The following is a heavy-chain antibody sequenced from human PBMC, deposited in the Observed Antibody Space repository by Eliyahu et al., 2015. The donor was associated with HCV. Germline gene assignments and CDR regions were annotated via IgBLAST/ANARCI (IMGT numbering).Heavy chain of an antibody. CDR1: GFPFSTYA. J-gene: IGHJ4*02. CDR2: ISYDGSND. CDR3: ARTQYCDRITCRKGIDC. D-gene: IGHD2/OR15-2a*01. Sequence: QVQLVESGGGVVQPGGSLRLSCAASGFPFSTYAMHWVRQAPGKGLDWVAGISYDGSNDYYAGSVKGRFIISRDSSKSTLYLQMNTLRADDTAVYYCARTQYCDRITCRKGIDCWGQGTLVTVSS. V-gene: IGHV3-30*04.